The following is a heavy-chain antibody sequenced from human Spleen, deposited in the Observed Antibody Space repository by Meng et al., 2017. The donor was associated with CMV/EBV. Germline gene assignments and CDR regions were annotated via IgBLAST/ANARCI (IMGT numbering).Heavy chain of an antibody. CDR1: GFAFSSYA. V-gene: IGHV3-30*04. J-gene: IGHJ4*02. D-gene: IGHD6-13*01. Sequence: CAASGFAFSSYALHWVRQAPGKGLEWVAVISYDGSYKYYADSVKGRFTISRDNSKNTLYLQMNSLRAEDTAVFYCVSKYSSSWSFEDYWGQGTLVTVSS. CDR3: VSKYSSSWSFEDY. CDR2: ISYDGSYK.